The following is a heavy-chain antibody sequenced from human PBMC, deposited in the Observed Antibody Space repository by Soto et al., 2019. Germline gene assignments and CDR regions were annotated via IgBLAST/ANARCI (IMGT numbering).Heavy chain of an antibody. CDR1: GYTFTTYG. CDR2: INAYNGDT. Sequence: QVQLVQSGAEVKKPGASVKVSCKASGYTFTTYGISWVRQAPGQGLEWMGWINAYNGDTNYAQKLQGRVTMTTDTSTSTADMELRSLISDDTAVYYCARDKGSSSWYYFFDYWGQGTLVTVSS. D-gene: IGHD6-13*01. J-gene: IGHJ4*02. CDR3: ARDKGSSSWYYFFDY. V-gene: IGHV1-18*01.